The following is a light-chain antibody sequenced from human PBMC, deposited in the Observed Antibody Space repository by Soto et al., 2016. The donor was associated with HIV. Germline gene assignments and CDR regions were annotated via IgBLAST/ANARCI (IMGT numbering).Light chain of an antibody. CDR2: AAS. V-gene: IGKV1-17*03. J-gene: IGKJ1*01. Sequence: DIQLTQSPSVMSASVGDRVTITCRASQGININVAWFQQSPGKVPKRLIFAASSLQGAVPSRSAAVDLGQNSLSPSAACSLKILQLYYCLQYYGYPWTFGQGTKVDIK. CDR3: LQYYGYPWT. CDR1: QGININ.